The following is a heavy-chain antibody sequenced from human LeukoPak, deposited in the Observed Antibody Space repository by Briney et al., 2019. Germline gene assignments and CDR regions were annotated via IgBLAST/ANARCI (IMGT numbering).Heavy chain of an antibody. CDR2: ISTTGSSI. CDR3: ARVQRGIAVALDY. Sequence: GGSLRLSCAASGFTFSSYEMNWVRQAPGKGLEWVSYISTTGSSIYYADSVKGRFTISKDNVKNLLYLQMNSLRAEDTAVYYCARVQRGIAVALDYWGQGTLATVSS. CDR1: GFTFSSYE. D-gene: IGHD6-19*01. J-gene: IGHJ4*02. V-gene: IGHV3-48*03.